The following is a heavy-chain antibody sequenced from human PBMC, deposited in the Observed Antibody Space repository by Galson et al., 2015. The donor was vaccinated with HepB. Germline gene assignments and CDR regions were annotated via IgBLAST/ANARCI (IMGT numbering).Heavy chain of an antibody. CDR3: ARGPSRIRRWLQLPYFDY. V-gene: IGHV1-2*06. CDR1: GYTFTGYY. J-gene: IGHJ4*02. D-gene: IGHD5-24*01. Sequence: SVKVSCKASGYTFTGYYMHWVRQAPGQGLEWMGRINPNSGGTNYAQKFQSRVTMTRDTSISTAYMELSRLRSDGTAVYYCARGPSRIRRWLQLPYFDYWGQGTLVTVSS. CDR2: INPNSGGT.